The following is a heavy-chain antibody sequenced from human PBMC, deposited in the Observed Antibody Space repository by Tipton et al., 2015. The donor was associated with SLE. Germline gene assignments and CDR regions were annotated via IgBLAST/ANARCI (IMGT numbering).Heavy chain of an antibody. Sequence: TLSLTCTVSGGSISSHFWTWIRQPAGGGLEWIGRIYTNENTNYNPSLKSRVTMSVDTSKNQLSLKMSSVTAADTAVYYCARIFGGYYPNDAFDVWGQGTMVTVSS. V-gene: IGHV4-4*07. J-gene: IGHJ3*01. D-gene: IGHD3-3*01. CDR2: IYTNENT. CDR1: GGSISSHF. CDR3: ARIFGGYYPNDAFDV.